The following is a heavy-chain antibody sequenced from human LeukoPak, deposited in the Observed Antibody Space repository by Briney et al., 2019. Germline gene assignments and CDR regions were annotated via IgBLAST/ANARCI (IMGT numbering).Heavy chain of an antibody. J-gene: IGHJ4*02. Sequence: GGSLRLSCAASRFTFSNYAMSWVRQAPAEGLEWVSNINGSGGTTYYADSGKGRITITRDNSKNTLYLQMNSLKAEDTAVSYCAKAVVVIVATFLDPFSFAFDYWGQGTLVTVSS. CDR3: AKAVVVIVATFLDPFSFAFDY. D-gene: IGHD5-12*01. V-gene: IGHV3-23*01. CDR1: RFTFSNYA. CDR2: INGSGGTT.